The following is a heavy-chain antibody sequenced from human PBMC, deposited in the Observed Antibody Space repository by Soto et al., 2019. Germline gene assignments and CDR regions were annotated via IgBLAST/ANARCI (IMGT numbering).Heavy chain of an antibody. CDR1: GFTFSSYG. V-gene: IGHV3-33*01. CDR3: ARSYYYDSSGYYRSFFQH. CDR2: IWYDGSNK. Sequence: QVQLVESGGGVVQPGRSLRRSCAASGFTFSSYGMHWVRQAPGKGLEWVAVIWYDGSNKYYADSVKGRFTISRDNSKNTMYLQMNSLRAEDTAVYYCARSYYYDSSGYYRSFFQHWGQGTLVTVSS. D-gene: IGHD3-22*01. J-gene: IGHJ1*01.